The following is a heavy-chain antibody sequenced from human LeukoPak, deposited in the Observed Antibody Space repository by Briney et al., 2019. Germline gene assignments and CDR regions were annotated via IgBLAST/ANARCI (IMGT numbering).Heavy chain of an antibody. CDR2: IYYTGST. CDR1: GVSISSYY. CDR3: VSLKPRPHDAFDI. V-gene: IGHV4-59*01. D-gene: IGHD1-14*01. J-gene: IGHJ3*02. Sequence: SETLSLTCTVSGVSISSYYWSWIRQPPGKGLEWIGYIYYTGSTNYNPSLKSRVTISVDTFKNQFSLKLSSVTAADTAVYYCVSLKPRPHDAFDIWGQGTMITVSS.